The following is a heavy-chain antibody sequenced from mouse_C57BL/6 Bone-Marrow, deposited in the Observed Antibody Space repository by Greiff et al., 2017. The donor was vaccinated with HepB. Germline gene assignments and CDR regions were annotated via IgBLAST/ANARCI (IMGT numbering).Heavy chain of an antibody. CDR3: ARDRSLYYGSSYWYFDV. D-gene: IGHD1-1*01. CDR2: IYYSGTI. Sequence: EVHLVESGPGLVKPSQTVFLTCTVTGISITTGNYRWSWIRQFPGNKLEWIGYIYYSGTITYNPSLTSRTTITRDTPKNQFFLEMNSLTAEDTATYYCARDRSLYYGSSYWYFDVWGTGTTVTVSS. CDR1: GISITTGNYR. V-gene: IGHV3-5*01. J-gene: IGHJ1*03.